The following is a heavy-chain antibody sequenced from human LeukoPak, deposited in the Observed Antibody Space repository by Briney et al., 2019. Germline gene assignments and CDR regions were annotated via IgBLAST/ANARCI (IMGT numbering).Heavy chain of an antibody. D-gene: IGHD3-10*01. CDR2: IRSKAYGGTT. CDR3: TRGLMVRGVIENWFDP. V-gene: IGHV3-49*04. CDR1: GFTFGDYA. Sequence: GGSLRLSCTASGFTFGDYAMSWVRQAPGKGLEWVGFIRSKAYGGTTEYAASVKGRFTISRDDSKSIAYLQMNSLKPEDTAVYYCTRGLMVRGVIENWFDPWGQGTLVTVSS. J-gene: IGHJ5*02.